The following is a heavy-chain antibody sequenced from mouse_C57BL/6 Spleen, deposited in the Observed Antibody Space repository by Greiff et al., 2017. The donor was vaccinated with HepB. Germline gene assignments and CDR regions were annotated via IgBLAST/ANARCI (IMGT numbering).Heavy chain of an antibody. D-gene: IGHD1-1*01. CDR3: AGHEFPFITTGCLGFAY. J-gene: IGHJ3*01. Sequence: QVQLQQSGAELVKPGASVKLSCKASGYTFTEYTIHWVKQRTGQGLEWIGWFYPGSGSIKYNEKFKDKATLTADKSSSTVYMELSRWTSEDSAVYYCAGHEFPFITTGCLGFAYWGQGTLVTVSA. V-gene: IGHV1-62-2*01. CDR2: FYPGSGSI. CDR1: GYTFTEYT.